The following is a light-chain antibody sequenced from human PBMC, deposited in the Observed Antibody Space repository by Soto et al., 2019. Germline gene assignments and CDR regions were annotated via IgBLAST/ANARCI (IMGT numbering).Light chain of an antibody. V-gene: IGKV3-20*01. CDR2: GAS. CDR1: QAVKSDY. Sequence: EIVLTQSPGTLSLSPGERATLSCGASQAVKSDYLAWYQQKPGLPPRLLMYGASSRAPGIPGRFSGSGSGTDFSLTISRLEPEDFAVYYCQQYGTSLVTFGQGTKVEIK. J-gene: IGKJ1*01. CDR3: QQYGTSLVT.